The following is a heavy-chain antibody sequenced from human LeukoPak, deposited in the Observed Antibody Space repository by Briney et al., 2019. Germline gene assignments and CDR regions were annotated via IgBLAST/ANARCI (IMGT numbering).Heavy chain of an antibody. V-gene: IGHV4-59*12. CDR2: IYYSGST. CDR3: AKGQWLVNDAFNI. Sequence: SWVRQVPGKGLEWIGYIYYSGSTNYNPSLKSRVTISVDTSKNQFSLQLNSVTPEDTAVYYCAKGQWLVNDAFNIWGQGTMVTVSS. J-gene: IGHJ3*02. D-gene: IGHD6-19*01.